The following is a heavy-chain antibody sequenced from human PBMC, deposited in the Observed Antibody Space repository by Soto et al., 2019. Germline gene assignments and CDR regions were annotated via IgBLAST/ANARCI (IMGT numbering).Heavy chain of an antibody. CDR2: ISSSSSYI. D-gene: IGHD6-6*01. Sequence: GGSLRLSCAASGFTFSSYSMNWVRQAPGKGLEWVSSISSSSSYIYYADSVKGRFTISRDNAKNSLYLQMNSLRAEDTAVYYCAREKYRSFLRNYYGMEVWGQGTTVTV. J-gene: IGHJ6*02. CDR3: AREKYRSFLRNYYGMEV. V-gene: IGHV3-21*01. CDR1: GFTFSSYS.